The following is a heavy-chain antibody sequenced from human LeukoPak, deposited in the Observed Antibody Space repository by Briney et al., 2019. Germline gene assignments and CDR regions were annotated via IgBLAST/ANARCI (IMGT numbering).Heavy chain of an antibody. CDR3: ATGGGGSGSYYKSWFDP. CDR1: GYTLTELS. J-gene: IGHJ5*02. CDR2: FDPEDGET. D-gene: IGHD3-10*01. Sequence: GASVKVSCKVSGYTLTELSMHWVRQAPGKGLEWMGGFDPEDGETIYAQKFQGRVTMTEDTSTDTAYMELSSLRSEDTAVYYCATGGGGSGSYYKSWFDPWGQGTLVTVSS. V-gene: IGHV1-24*01.